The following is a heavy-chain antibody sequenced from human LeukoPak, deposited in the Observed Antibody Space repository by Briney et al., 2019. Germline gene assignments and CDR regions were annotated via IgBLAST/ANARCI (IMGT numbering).Heavy chain of an antibody. CDR3: VRNKYYYGAGSYGVPNWFDP. J-gene: IGHJ5*02. V-gene: IGHV4-34*01. Sequence: PSETLSLTCAVYGGSFSGYYWSWIRQPPGKGLEWIGEINHSGSTNYNPSLKSRVTISVDTSKNQFSLKLSSVTAADTAVYYCVRNKYYYGAGSYGVPNWFDPWGQGTLVTVSS. D-gene: IGHD3-10*01. CDR2: INHSGST. CDR1: GGSFSGYY.